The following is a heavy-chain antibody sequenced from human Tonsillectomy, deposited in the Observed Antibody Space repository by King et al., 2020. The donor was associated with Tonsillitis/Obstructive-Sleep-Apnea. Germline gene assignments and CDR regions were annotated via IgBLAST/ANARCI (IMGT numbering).Heavy chain of an antibody. CDR3: AKGGAVDTS. Sequence: VQLVESGGGLVQPGRSLRLSCAASGFTFDDYAMHWVRQAPGKGLEWVSGISWNSGSIGYADSVKGRFTISRDNAKNSLYLQMNSLRAEDTALYYCAKGGAVDTSWGQGTLVTVSS. J-gene: IGHJ5*02. CDR1: GFTFDDYA. CDR2: ISWNSGSI. V-gene: IGHV3-9*01. D-gene: IGHD5-18*01.